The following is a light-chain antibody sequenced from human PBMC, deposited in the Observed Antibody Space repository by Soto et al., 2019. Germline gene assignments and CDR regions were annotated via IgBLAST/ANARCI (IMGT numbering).Light chain of an antibody. V-gene: IGLV2-11*01. Sequence: QSALTQPHSVSGSPGQSVTISCTGTSSDVGGYIYVSWYQQHPGKAPRVMIYDVAKRPSGVPDRFSGSKSGNTVSLTISGLQAEDEADYYCCSYGGTYTDVVFGGGTKLTVL. CDR3: CSYGGTYTDVV. J-gene: IGLJ2*01. CDR1: SSDVGGYIY. CDR2: DVA.